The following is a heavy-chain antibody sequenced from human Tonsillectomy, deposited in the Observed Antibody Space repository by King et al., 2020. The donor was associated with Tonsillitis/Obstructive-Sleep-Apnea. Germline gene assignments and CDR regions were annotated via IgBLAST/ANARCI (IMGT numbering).Heavy chain of an antibody. Sequence: VQLPQWGAGLLKPSETLSLTCAVYGGSFSGYYWSWIRQPPGKGLEWIGEINHSGSTNYNPSLKSRVTISVDTSKNQFSLKLSSVTAADTAVYYCARITMVRGVPNWFDPWGQGTLVTVSS. D-gene: IGHD3-10*01. J-gene: IGHJ5*02. CDR3: ARITMVRGVPNWFDP. CDR2: INHSGST. V-gene: IGHV4-34*01. CDR1: GGSFSGYY.